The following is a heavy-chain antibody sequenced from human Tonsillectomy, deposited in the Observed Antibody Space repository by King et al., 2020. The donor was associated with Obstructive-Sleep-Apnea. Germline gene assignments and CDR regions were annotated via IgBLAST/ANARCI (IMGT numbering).Heavy chain of an antibody. Sequence: VQLVESGAEVKKPGASVKVSCKASGYTFTAYYIHWVRQAPGQGLEWMGWINPNSGGTNCVQKFQGRVTMTRDPSLNPAYMELSRLTSDDTAVYHCARVKGQGSWFDPWGQGTLVTVSS. V-gene: IGHV1-2*02. CDR1: GYTFTAYY. CDR3: ARVKGQGSWFDP. J-gene: IGHJ5*02. D-gene: IGHD3-10*01. CDR2: INPNSGGT.